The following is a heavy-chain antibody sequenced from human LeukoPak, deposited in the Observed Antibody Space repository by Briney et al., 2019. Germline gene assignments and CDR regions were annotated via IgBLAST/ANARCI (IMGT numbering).Heavy chain of an antibody. CDR1: GGTFSSYA. V-gene: IGHV1-69*13. D-gene: IGHD2-15*01. Sequence: SVKVSCKASGGTFSSYAISWVRQAPGQGLEWMGGIIPIFGTANYAQKFQGRVTITADESTSTAYMELSSLRSEDTAVYYCARDNGAYCSGGSCYRAEYNWFDPWGQGTLVTVSS. J-gene: IGHJ5*02. CDR3: ARDNGAYCSGGSCYRAEYNWFDP. CDR2: IIPIFGTA.